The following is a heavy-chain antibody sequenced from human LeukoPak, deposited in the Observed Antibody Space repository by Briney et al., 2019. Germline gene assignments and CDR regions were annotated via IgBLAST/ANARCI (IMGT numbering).Heavy chain of an antibody. CDR1: GYTFTGYF. Sequence: ASVKVSCKASGYTFTGYFMHWLRQAPGQGPEWMGWINPDSGDANYAQKLQGRVTMTTDTSTSTAYMELRSLRSDDTAVYYCARVLRYCSGGNCYSGGLGYMDVWGKGTTVTISS. V-gene: IGHV1-18*04. D-gene: IGHD2-15*01. CDR3: ARVLRYCSGGNCYSGGLGYMDV. CDR2: INPDSGDA. J-gene: IGHJ6*03.